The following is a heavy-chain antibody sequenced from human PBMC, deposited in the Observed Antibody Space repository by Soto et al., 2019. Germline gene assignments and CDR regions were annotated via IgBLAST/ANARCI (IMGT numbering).Heavy chain of an antibody. CDR1: GGTFSSYA. CDR2: IIPIFGTA. D-gene: IGHD3-22*01. Sequence: QVQLVQSGAEVKKPGSSVKVSCKASGGTFSSYAISWVRQAPGQGLEWMGGIIPIFGTANYAQKFQGRVTITADESTSTAYMELSSLRPEDTAVYYCARDKERAYYYDSSGYYPDAFDIWGQGTMVTVSS. CDR3: ARDKERAYYYDSSGYYPDAFDI. J-gene: IGHJ3*02. V-gene: IGHV1-69*01.